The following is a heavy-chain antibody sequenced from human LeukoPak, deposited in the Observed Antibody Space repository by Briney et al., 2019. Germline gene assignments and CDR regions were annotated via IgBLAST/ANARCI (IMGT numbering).Heavy chain of an antibody. D-gene: IGHD6-13*01. J-gene: IGHJ4*02. CDR3: ARAGEDSSSWYGSGFDY. CDR2: ISDDGSNK. CDR1: GFNFSSDG. V-gene: IGHV3-30*03. Sequence: PGGSLRLSCTASGFNFSSDGMHWVRQAPGKGLEWVAVISDDGSNKYYADSVKGRFTISRDNSKNTLYLQMNSLRAEDTAVYYCARAGEDSSSWYGSGFDYWGQGTLVTVSS.